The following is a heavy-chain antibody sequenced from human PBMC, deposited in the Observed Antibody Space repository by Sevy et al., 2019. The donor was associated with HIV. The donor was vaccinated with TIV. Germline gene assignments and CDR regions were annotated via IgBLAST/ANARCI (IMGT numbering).Heavy chain of an antibody. D-gene: IGHD1-26*01. CDR3: AGSRVGANTVDAFDI. Sequence: SETLSLTCTVSGGSISSSSYYWGWIRQPPGKGLEWIGSIYYSGSTYYNPSLKSRVTISVDTSKNQFSLKLSSVTAADTAVYYCAGSRVGANTVDAFDIWGQGTMVTVSS. J-gene: IGHJ3*02. CDR1: GGSISSSSYY. CDR2: IYYSGST. V-gene: IGHV4-39*01.